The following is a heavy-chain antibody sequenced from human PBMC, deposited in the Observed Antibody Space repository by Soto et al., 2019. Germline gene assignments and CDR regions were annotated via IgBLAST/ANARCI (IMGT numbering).Heavy chain of an antibody. V-gene: IGHV3-66*01. D-gene: IGHD2-15*01. J-gene: IGHJ4*02. Sequence: GGSLRLSCAASGFTFSSYGMSWVRQAPGKGPEWVSVIYSGGSTFYADSVRGRFTISRDNSKNTVNLQMNSLRAEDTAVYYCARDPWAADFWGQGILVTVSS. CDR2: IYSGGST. CDR3: ARDPWAADF. CDR1: GFTFSSYG.